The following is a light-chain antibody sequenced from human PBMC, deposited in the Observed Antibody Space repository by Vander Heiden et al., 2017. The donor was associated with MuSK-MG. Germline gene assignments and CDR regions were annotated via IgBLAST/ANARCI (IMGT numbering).Light chain of an antibody. Sequence: EIVLTQSPRTLSLSPGERATPSCRASQSVSSSFLAWYQQKPFQAPRLLIYGASSSATGIPDTFRRSGSGTDFTLSISILNPEDFAVYYSHLCGSSPRTFGQGTKVEIK. CDR1: QSVSSSF. V-gene: IGKV3-20*01. J-gene: IGKJ1*01. CDR2: GAS. CDR3: HLCGSSPRT.